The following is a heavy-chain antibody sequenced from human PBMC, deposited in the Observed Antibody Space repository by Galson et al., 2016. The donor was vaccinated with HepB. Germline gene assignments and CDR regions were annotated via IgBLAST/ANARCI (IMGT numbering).Heavy chain of an antibody. V-gene: IGHV1-69*06. D-gene: IGHD3-10*01. CDR1: GGSFSSYG. J-gene: IGHJ6*02. CDR3: AGQRVEARLNMVRGRLSDEYCYVAFDV. CDR2: IIPISGSP. Sequence: SVKVSCKASGGSFSSYGVTWILQAPGQGLEWMGGIIPISGSPNFAPKFQGRVTITADTSTSTAYLEISSLRSEDTAVYYCAGQRVEARLNMVRGRLSDEYCYVAFDVSGQGTPVTVSS.